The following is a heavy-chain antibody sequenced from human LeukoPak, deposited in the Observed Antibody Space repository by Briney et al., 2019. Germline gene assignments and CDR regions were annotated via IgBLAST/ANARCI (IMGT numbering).Heavy chain of an antibody. Sequence: GASVKVSCKASGYTFSNYGITWVRQAPGQGLEWMGWISGYNGNTNFAQKLQGRVSMTTDTSTYTSDMELRSLRSDDTAVCYCATERMHYFDYWGQGTLVTVSS. CDR1: GYTFSNYG. V-gene: IGHV1-18*01. CDR2: ISGYNGNT. CDR3: ATERMHYFDY. J-gene: IGHJ4*02.